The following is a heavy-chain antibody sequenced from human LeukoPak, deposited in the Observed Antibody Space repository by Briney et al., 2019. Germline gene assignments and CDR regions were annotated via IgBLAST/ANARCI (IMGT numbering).Heavy chain of an antibody. CDR1: GFTFSSYA. V-gene: IGHV3-30-3*01. D-gene: IGHD3-22*01. Sequence: GGSLRLSCAASGFTFSSYAMHWVRQAPGKGLEWVAVISYDGSNKYYADSVKGRFTISRDNSKNTLYLQMNSLRAEDTAVYYCATHDSSGYYATYFDYWGQGTLVTVSS. CDR3: ATHDSSGYYATYFDY. J-gene: IGHJ4*02. CDR2: ISYDGSNK.